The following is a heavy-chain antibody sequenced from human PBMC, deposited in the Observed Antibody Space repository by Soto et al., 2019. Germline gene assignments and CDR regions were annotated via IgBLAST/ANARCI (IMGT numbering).Heavy chain of an antibody. CDR1: GFTFSSYA. CDR2: ISYDGSNK. V-gene: IGHV3-30-3*01. Sequence: QVQLVESGGGVVQPGRSLRLSCAASGFTFSSYAMHWVRQAPGKGLEWVAVISYDGSNKYYADSVKGRFTISRDNSKNTLYLQMNSLRAEDTAVYYCARDHKVRGHVDYWGQGTLVTVSS. D-gene: IGHD3-10*01. CDR3: ARDHKVRGHVDY. J-gene: IGHJ4*02.